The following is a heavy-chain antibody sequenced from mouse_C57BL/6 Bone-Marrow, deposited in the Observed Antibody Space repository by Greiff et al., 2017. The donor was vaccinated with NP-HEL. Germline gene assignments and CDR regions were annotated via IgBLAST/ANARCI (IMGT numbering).Heavy chain of an antibody. J-gene: IGHJ2*01. Sequence: QVQLQQSGAELVRPGTSVKVSCKASGYAFTNYLIEWVKQRPGQGLEWIGVINPGSGGTNYNEKFKGKATLTADKSSSTAYMQLSSLTSEDSAVYVCARDSYDSGPFSYWGQGTTLTVSA. CDR2: INPGSGGT. CDR3: ARDSYDSGPFSY. V-gene: IGHV1-54*01. D-gene: IGHD3-2*01. CDR1: GYAFTNYL.